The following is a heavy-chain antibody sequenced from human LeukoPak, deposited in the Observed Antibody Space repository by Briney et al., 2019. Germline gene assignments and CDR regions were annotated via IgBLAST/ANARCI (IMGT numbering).Heavy chain of an antibody. J-gene: IGHJ5*02. CDR1: GGSISSGDYY. D-gene: IGHD3-22*01. Sequence: SQTLSLTCTVSGGSISSGDYYWSWIRQPPGKGLEWIAYMYYSGSTYYNPSLKGRITMSADTSKNQLSLKLSSVTAADTAVYYCARPYYYGSRIDPWGQGILVTVSS. CDR3: ARPYYYGSRIDP. V-gene: IGHV4-30-4*01. CDR2: MYYSGST.